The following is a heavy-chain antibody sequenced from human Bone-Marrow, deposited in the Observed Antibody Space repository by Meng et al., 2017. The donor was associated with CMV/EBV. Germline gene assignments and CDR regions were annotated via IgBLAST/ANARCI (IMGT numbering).Heavy chain of an antibody. D-gene: IGHD3-3*01. Sequence: GESLKISCAASGFTFSSYSMNWVRQAPGKGLEWVSSISSSSSYIYYADSVKGRFTISRENAKNSLYLQMNSLRAGDTAVYYCARVAFRSGFGMDVWGQGTTVTVSS. CDR1: GFTFSSYS. J-gene: IGHJ6*02. V-gene: IGHV3-21*01. CDR2: ISSSSSYI. CDR3: ARVAFRSGFGMDV.